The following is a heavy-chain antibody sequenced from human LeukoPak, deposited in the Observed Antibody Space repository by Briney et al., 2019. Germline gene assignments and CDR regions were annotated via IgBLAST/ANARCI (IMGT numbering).Heavy chain of an antibody. J-gene: IGHJ5*02. CDR2: MNPNSGNT. CDR1: GYTFTSYD. D-gene: IGHD4-23*01. CDR3: ARGYGGNSGGDNWFDP. Sequence: GASVKVSCKASGYTFTSYDINWVRQATGQGLEWMGWMNPNSGNTGYAQKFQGRVTMTRNTSISTAYMELSSLRSEDTAVYYCARGYGGNSGGDNWFDPWGQGTLVTVSS. V-gene: IGHV1-8*01.